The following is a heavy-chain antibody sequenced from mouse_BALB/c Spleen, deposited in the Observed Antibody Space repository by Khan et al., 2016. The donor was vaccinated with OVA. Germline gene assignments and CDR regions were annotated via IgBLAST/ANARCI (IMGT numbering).Heavy chain of an antibody. J-gene: IGHJ3*01. Sequence: EVKLEESGPGLVKPSQSLSLTCTVTGYSITSDYAWNWIRQFPGNKLEWMGYINSSGRTSYTPSLKSRISLTRDTSKNQFFLQLNSVTTEDTATYYCVRGRSYWGQGTLVTVSA. D-gene: IGHD3-3*01. CDR3: VRGRSY. CDR1: GYSITSDYA. V-gene: IGHV3-2*02. CDR2: INSSGRT.